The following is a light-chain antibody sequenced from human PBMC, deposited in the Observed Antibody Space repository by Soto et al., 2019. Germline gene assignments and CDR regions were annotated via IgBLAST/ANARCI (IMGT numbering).Light chain of an antibody. CDR2: KAS. V-gene: IGKV1-5*03. CDR1: QSISSW. CDR3: QQYNSYPYT. Sequence: DIQMTQSHSTLSASVGDRVTITCRASQSISSWLAWYQQKPGKAPKLLIYKASSLESEVPSRFSGSGSGTEFTLTISNLQPDDFATYYCQQYNSYPYTFGQGTKLEIK. J-gene: IGKJ2*01.